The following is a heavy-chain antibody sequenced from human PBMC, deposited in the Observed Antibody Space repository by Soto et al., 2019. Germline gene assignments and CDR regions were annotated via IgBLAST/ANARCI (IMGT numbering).Heavy chain of an antibody. CDR1: GFTFSSYG. V-gene: IGHV3-33*01. D-gene: IGHD2-15*01. Sequence: QVQLVESGGGVVQPGRSLRLSCAASGFTFSSYGMHWVRQAPGKGLEWVALIWYDGSNKYYADSVKGRFTISRDNSKNTLDVQMNSLRAEDTAVYYCARDACSCGSCYIDYWGQGTLVTVSS. CDR2: IWYDGSNK. CDR3: ARDACSCGSCYIDY. J-gene: IGHJ4*02.